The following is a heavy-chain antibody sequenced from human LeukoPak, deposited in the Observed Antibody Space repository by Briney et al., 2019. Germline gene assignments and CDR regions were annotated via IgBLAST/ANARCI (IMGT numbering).Heavy chain of an antibody. Sequence: SETLSLTCTVSGGSISSGDYYWSWIRQPPGKGLEWIGYIYYSGSTYYNPSLKSRVTISVDTSKNQFSLKLSSVTAADTAVYYCARAGLTMVRGVSKRFDYWGQGTLVTVSS. CDR1: GGSISSGDYY. CDR3: ARAGLTMVRGVSKRFDY. D-gene: IGHD3-10*01. V-gene: IGHV4-30-4*01. J-gene: IGHJ4*02. CDR2: IYYSGST.